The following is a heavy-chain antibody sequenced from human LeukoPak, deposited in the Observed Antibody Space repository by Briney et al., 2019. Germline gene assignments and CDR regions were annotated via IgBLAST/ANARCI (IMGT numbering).Heavy chain of an antibody. CDR2: INPNSGGT. Sequence: GASVKVSCKASGYTFTGYYMHRVRQAPGQGLEWMGWINPNSGGTNYAQKFQGRVTMTRDTSISTAYMELSRLRSDDTAVYYCARAKSSNYYDSSGYFLYWGQGTLVTVSS. J-gene: IGHJ4*02. CDR3: ARAKSSNYYDSSGYFLY. CDR1: GYTFTGYY. V-gene: IGHV1-2*02. D-gene: IGHD3-22*01.